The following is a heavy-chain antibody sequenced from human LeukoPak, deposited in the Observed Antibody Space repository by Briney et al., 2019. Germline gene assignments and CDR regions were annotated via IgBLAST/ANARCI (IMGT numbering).Heavy chain of an antibody. V-gene: IGHV3-30*04. J-gene: IGHJ4*02. CDR3: AKDSLRTLPAASFDY. Sequence: GRSLRLSCAASGFTFSSYAMHWVRQAPGKGLEWVAVISYDGSNKYYADSVKGRFTISRDNSKNTLYLQMNSLRAEDTAIYYCAKDSLRTLPAASFDYWGQGTLVTVSS. CDR2: ISYDGSNK. D-gene: IGHD2-2*01. CDR1: GFTFSSYA.